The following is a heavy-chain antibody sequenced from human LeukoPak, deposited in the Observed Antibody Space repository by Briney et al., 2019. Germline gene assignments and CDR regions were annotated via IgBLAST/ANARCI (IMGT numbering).Heavy chain of an antibody. CDR1: GVSISSYY. V-gene: IGHV4-59*01. CDR3: ARAVDGPGFYGMDV. J-gene: IGHJ6*02. D-gene: IGHD3-10*01. Sequence: SETLSLTCTVSGVSISSYYWSWVRQPPGKGLEWVGYIYYSGSTNYNPSLKSRVTISVDTSKKQFSLKLSSVTAADTAVYYCARAVDGPGFYGMDVWGQGTTVTVSS. CDR2: IYYSGST.